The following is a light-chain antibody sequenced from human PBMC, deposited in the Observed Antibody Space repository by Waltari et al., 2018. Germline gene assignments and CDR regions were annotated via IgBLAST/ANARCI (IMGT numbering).Light chain of an antibody. CDR1: SSDVGGYNY. V-gene: IGLV2-14*03. CDR3: SSYTSSSTPGVV. Sequence: QSALTQPASVSGSPGQSITISCTGTSSDVGGYNYVSWYQQHPGKAPKLMIYDVSNRPSGVSNLFSASKSGNTASLTISGLHAEDEADYYCSSYTSSSTPGVVFGGGTKLTVL. J-gene: IGLJ2*01. CDR2: DVS.